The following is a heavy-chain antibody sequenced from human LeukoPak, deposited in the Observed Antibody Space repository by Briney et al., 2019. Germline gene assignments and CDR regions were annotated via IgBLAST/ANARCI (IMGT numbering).Heavy chain of an antibody. J-gene: IGHJ6*02. CDR1: GYTFTSYG. Sequence: ASVKVSCKASGYTFTSYGISWVRQAPGQGLEWMGWISAYNGNTNYAQKLQGRVTMTTDTSTSTAYMELRSLRSDDTAVYYCASGNSSGWFRYYYYYGMDVWGQGTTVTVSS. V-gene: IGHV1-18*01. D-gene: IGHD6-19*01. CDR2: ISAYNGNT. CDR3: ASGNSSGWFRYYYYYGMDV.